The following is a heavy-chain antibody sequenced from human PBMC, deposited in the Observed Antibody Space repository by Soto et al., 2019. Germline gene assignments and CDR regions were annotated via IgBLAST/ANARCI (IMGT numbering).Heavy chain of an antibody. J-gene: IGHJ4*02. Sequence: QVHLVQSGAELKKPGASVKVSCKASGYTFTNYGITWVRQAPGQGPEWMGWISPYNGNTNYAQKLQGRVTMTTVTSTTTAYMELRSLRSDVTAVYYCATSTSGLDYWGQGTLVTVSS. CDR1: GYTFTNYG. CDR3: ATSTSGLDY. CDR2: ISPYNGNT. D-gene: IGHD1-26*01. V-gene: IGHV1-18*01.